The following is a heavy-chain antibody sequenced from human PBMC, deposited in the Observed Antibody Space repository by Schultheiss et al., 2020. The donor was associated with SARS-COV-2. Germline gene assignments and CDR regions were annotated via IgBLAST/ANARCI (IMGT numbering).Heavy chain of an antibody. J-gene: IGHJ5*02. Sequence: GSLRLSCAASGFTFSSYGMHWVRQAPGKGLEWIGEINHSGSTNYNPSLKSRVTISVDTSKNQFSLKLSSVTAADTAVYYCAPPNIAVAGTWGQGTLVTVSS. CDR2: INHSGST. D-gene: IGHD6-19*01. V-gene: IGHV4-34*08. CDR3: APPNIAVAGT. CDR1: GFTFSSYG.